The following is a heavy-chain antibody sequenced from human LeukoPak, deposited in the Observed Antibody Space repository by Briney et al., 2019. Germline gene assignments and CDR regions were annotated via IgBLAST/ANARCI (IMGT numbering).Heavy chain of an antibody. CDR2: INWNGGST. V-gene: IGHV3-20*04. CDR3: ARARITIFGVVIRDAFDI. D-gene: IGHD3-3*01. Sequence: GGSLRLSCAASGFTVSSNYVSWVRQAPGKGLVWVSGINWNGGSTGYADSVKGRFTISRDNAKNSLYLQMNSLRAEDTAFYYCARARITIFGVVIRDAFDIWGQGTMVTVSS. J-gene: IGHJ3*02. CDR1: GFTVSSNY.